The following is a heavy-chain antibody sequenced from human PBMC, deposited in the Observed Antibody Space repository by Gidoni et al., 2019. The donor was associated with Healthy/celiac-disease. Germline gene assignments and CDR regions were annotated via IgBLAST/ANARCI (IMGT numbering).Heavy chain of an antibody. CDR1: GFTFSSYA. Sequence: EVQLLESGGGLVQPGGSLRLSCAASGFTFSSYAMSWVRQAPGKGLEWVSAISGSGGSTYYADSVKGRFTISRDKSKNTLYLQMNSLRAEDTAVYYCAKDKELGRYYFDYWGQGTLVTVSS. CDR2: ISGSGGST. V-gene: IGHV3-23*01. CDR3: AKDKELGRYYFDY. D-gene: IGHD7-27*01. J-gene: IGHJ4*02.